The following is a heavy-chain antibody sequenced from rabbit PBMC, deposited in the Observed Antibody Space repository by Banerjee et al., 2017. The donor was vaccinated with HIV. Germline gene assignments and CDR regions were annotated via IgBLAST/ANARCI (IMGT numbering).Heavy chain of an antibody. D-gene: IGHD2-1*01. J-gene: IGHJ4*01. Sequence: QSLEESGGGLVKPRGTLTLTCKASGFSFSSSYYMCWVRQAPGKGLEWIACTYTGSSDITYYASWATGRFTISKTSSTTVTLQMTSLTAADTATYFCARDLSYDAYAYFDLWGQGTLVTVS. CDR3: ARDLSYDAYAYFDL. V-gene: IGHV1S40*01. CDR2: TYTGSSDIT. CDR1: GFSFSSSYY.